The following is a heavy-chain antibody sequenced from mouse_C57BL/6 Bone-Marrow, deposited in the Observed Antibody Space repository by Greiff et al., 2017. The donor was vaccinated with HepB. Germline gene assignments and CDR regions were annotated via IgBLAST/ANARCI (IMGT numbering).Heavy chain of an antibody. CDR3: ARLGFDV. J-gene: IGHJ1*03. CDR1: GYTFTSYW. V-gene: IGHV1-50*01. CDR2: IDPSDSYT. Sequence: QVQLQQSGAELVKPGASVKLSCKASGYTFTSYWMQWVKQRPGQGLEWIGEIDPSDSYTNYNQKFKGKATLTVDTSSSTAYMQLSSLTSEDSAVYYCARLGFDVWGTGTTVTVSS.